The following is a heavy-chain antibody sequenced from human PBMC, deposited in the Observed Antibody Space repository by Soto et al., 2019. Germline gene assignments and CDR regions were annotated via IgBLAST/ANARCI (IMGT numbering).Heavy chain of an antibody. CDR2: IIPIFGTA. D-gene: IGHD3-22*01. CDR1: GGTFSSYA. J-gene: IGHJ4*02. CDR3: ARAGHYYDST. Sequence: SVKVSCKASGGTFSSYAISWVRQAPGQGLEWMGGIIPIFGTANYAQKFQGRVTITADKSTSKAYMELSSLRSEDTEVYYCARAGHYYDSTWGQGTLVTVSS. V-gene: IGHV1-69*06.